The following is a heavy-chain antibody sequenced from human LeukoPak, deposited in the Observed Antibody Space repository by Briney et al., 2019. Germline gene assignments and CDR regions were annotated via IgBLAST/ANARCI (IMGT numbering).Heavy chain of an antibody. D-gene: IGHD3-10*01. CDR3: ARVADFSGADYYHDYMDV. CDR1: GGSISSYY. CDR2: IYTSGST. V-gene: IGHV4-4*07. Sequence: PSETLSLTCTVSGGSISSYYWSWIRQPAGKGLEWIGRIYTSGSTNYNPSLKSRVTMSVDTSKNQFSLKLSSVTAADTAVYYCARVADFSGADYYHDYMDVWGKGTTVTVSS. J-gene: IGHJ6*03.